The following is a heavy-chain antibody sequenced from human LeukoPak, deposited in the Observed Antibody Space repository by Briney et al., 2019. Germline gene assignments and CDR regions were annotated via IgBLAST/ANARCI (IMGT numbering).Heavy chain of an antibody. CDR2: IYYSGSI. CDR1: GASISSYY. D-gene: IGHD6-19*01. CDR3: ARGPGYSSGLFDP. Sequence: SETLSLTCTVSGASISSYYWSWIRQPPGKGLEWIGDIYYSGSIKYNPSLKSRVTISVDTSKNQFSLKLSSVTAADTAVYYCARGPGYSSGLFDPWGQGTLVTVSS. J-gene: IGHJ5*02. V-gene: IGHV4-59*12.